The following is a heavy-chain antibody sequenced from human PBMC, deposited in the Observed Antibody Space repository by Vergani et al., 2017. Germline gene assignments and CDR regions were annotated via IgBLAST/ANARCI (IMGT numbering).Heavy chain of an antibody. J-gene: IGHJ6*02. V-gene: IGHV4-61*02. Sequence: QVQLQESGPRLVRPSQTLSLTCTVSGGSINTGAYYLSWIRQPAGKGLEWIGRGYTSGLTNYNPSLKSRVTILVDRSKSQLSLKLTSVTAGDTAVYFCARELSYYYGSWSDDDNPYYYEGMDVWGPGTTVTVSS. D-gene: IGHD3-10*01. CDR2: GYTSGLT. CDR3: ARELSYYYGSWSDDDNPYYYEGMDV. CDR1: GGSINTGAYY.